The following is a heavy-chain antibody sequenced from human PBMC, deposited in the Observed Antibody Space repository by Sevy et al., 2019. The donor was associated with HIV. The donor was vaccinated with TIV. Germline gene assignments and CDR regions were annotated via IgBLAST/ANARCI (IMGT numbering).Heavy chain of an antibody. V-gene: IGHV3-33*01. CDR3: ARDKGYCSSTSCRRYYYGMDV. J-gene: IGHJ6*02. Sequence: GGSLRLSCAASGFNFSTYGMHWVRQAPGKGLEWVAVIWYDGSSKYYGDSVKGRFTISRDNSKNTLYLQMNSLRAEDTAVYYCARDKGYCSSTSCRRYYYGMDVWGQGTTVIVSS. D-gene: IGHD2-2*01. CDR1: GFNFSTYG. CDR2: IWYDGSSK.